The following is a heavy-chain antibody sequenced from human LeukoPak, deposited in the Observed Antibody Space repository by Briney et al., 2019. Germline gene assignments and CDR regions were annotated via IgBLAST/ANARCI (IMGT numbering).Heavy chain of an antibody. J-gene: IGHJ3*02. CDR2: ISAYNGNT. V-gene: IGHV1-18*01. CDR3: ARQDSGYYAFDI. Sequence: ASVKVSCKASGYTFTSYGISWVRQAPGQGLEWMGWISAYNGNTNYAQKLQGRVTMTTDTSTSTAYMELRSLRSDDTAVYYRARQDSGYYAFDIWGQGTMVTVSS. D-gene: IGHD5-12*01. CDR1: GYTFTSYG.